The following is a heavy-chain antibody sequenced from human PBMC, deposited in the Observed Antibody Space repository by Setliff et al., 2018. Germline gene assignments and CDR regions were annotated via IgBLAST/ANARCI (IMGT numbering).Heavy chain of an antibody. J-gene: IGHJ4*02. CDR2: ISYEGIDK. V-gene: IGHV3-30*04. CDR3: ARGRHHDTLSGYIDF. CDR1: GFTFSSYA. D-gene: IGHD3-9*01. Sequence: PGGSLRLSCATSGFTFSSYALHWVRQAPGKGLEWVTLISYEGIDKYYAGSVKGRFTVSRDNSKNTLYLQMNSLRAEDTAFYYCARGRHHDTLSGYIDFLGQGTLVTVSS.